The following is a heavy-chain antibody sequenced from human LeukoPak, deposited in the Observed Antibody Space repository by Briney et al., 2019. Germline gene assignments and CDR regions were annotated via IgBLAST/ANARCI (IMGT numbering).Heavy chain of an antibody. CDR2: IKQDGSEI. Sequence: GGSLRLSCAASGFTFSNYWMSWVRQAPGKGLEWVANIKQDGSEIYYVDSVKGRFTISRDNAKNSLFLQMNSLRAEDTAVYYCAKDYSSSLIDYYYYYYMDVWGKGTTVTVSS. D-gene: IGHD6-6*01. CDR1: GFTFSNYW. J-gene: IGHJ6*03. CDR3: AKDYSSSLIDYYYYYYMDV. V-gene: IGHV3-7*03.